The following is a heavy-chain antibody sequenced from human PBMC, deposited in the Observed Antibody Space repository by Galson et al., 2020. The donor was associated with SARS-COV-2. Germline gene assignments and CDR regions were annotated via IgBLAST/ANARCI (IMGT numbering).Heavy chain of an antibody. V-gene: IGHV3-53*01. Sequence: GESLKISCAASGFTVSSNYMSWVPQAPGKGLGWVPAFYSGGSTYYADTVKGRFTISRDNTKNTLYLKMNSLRAEDTAVYYCAGDIKDNVWGQGTLVTVAS. CDR2: FYSGGST. CDR1: GFTVSSNY. J-gene: IGHJ4*02. D-gene: IGHD2-15*01. CDR3: AGDIKDNV.